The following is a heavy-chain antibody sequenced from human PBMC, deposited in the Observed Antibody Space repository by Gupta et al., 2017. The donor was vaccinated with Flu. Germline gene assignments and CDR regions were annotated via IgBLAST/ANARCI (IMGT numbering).Heavy chain of an antibody. CDR1: GFSFSSYG. J-gene: IGHJ6*02. CDR2: IWNDGSNE. D-gene: IGHD2-2*01. CDR3: AKSSSSAYYYTMEV. Sequence: SGFSFSSYGMQWVRQAPGKGLEWVAVIWNDGSNELYGDSVKGRFTVSRDNSKNTVYLQMNSLRGEDTAVYYFAKSSSSAYYYTMEVWGQGT. V-gene: IGHV3-33*06.